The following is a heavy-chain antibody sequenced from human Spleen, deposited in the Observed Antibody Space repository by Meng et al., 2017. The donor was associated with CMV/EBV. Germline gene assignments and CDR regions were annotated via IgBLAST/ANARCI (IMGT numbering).Heavy chain of an antibody. Sequence: GESLKISCAASGFSFSKFGMNWVRQAPGKGLEWVAFIRFDGSDNSYADSVKGRFTISRHNSNNTLYLQMDTLRAEDTAMYYCAKMPFKGSGPYYWGQGTLVTVSS. CDR1: GFSFSKFG. CDR2: IRFDGSDN. V-gene: IGHV3-30*02. CDR3: AKMPFKGSGPYY. D-gene: IGHD3-10*01. J-gene: IGHJ4*02.